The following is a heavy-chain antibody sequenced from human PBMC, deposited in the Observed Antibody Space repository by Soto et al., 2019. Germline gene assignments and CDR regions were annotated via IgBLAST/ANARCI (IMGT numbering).Heavy chain of an antibody. J-gene: IGHJ4*02. Sequence: QLQLQESGPGLVKPSETLSLTCAVSGASISRTGFHWGWIRQPPGQGLEWIGSIYEGETTFYNSSLKSRVTISADTSKNHYSLKLSSVTAADTAVYYCARRGSGHTFDYWGQGTLVTVSS. D-gene: IGHD3-10*01. CDR2: IYEGETT. V-gene: IGHV4-39*01. CDR1: GASISRTGFH. CDR3: ARRGSGHTFDY.